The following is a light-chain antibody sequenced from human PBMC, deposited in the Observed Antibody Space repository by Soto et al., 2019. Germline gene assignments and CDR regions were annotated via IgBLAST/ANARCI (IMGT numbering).Light chain of an antibody. CDR3: KQYNFCPLT. CDR1: QSISSN. V-gene: IGKV3-15*01. J-gene: IGKJ4*01. Sequence: ERVMTQSPATLSVSPGGRATLSCRASQSISSNLAWYQQKPGQAPRLLIYGASTRATGIPARFGGSGSGTVFTPTITSLQSEEFAVYYCKQYNFCPLTFGGGTKVETK. CDR2: GAS.